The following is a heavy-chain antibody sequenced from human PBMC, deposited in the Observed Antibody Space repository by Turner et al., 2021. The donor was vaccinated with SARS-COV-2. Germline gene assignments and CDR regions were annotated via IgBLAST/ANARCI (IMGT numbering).Heavy chain of an antibody. D-gene: IGHD2-8*01. V-gene: IGHV3-33*01. CDR1: GFTFSSYG. Sequence: QVQRVESGGGVVQPGRSLRLSCAASGFTFSSYGMHWVRQAPGKGLEWVAVIWYDGSNKYYADSVKGRFTISRDNSKNTLYLQMNSLTAEDTAVYYCARDPNAGYYYMDVWGKGTTVTVSS. J-gene: IGHJ6*03. CDR3: ARDPNAGYYYMDV. CDR2: IWYDGSNK.